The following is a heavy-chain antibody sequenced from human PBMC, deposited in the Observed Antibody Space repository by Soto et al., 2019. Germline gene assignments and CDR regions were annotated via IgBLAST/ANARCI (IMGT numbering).Heavy chain of an antibody. Sequence: QVQLQESGPGLVKPSQTLSLTCTVYGGSISSSGYNWSWIRQHPGKGLGWIGYIYYSGSTYYTPSLKSRVSISGDTSEHQVSLMLSSVTAVATAVYFCARYGSGSYYPTTFDSWGQGTLVTV. D-gene: IGHD3-10*01. CDR1: GGSISSSGYN. CDR2: IYYSGST. J-gene: IGHJ4*02. V-gene: IGHV4-31*03. CDR3: ARYGSGSYYPTTFDS.